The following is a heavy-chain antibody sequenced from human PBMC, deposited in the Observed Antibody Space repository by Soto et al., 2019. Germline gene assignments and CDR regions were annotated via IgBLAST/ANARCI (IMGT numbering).Heavy chain of an antibody. J-gene: IGHJ6*02. CDR3: ARKPTYSSSWYPPGNYYYYGMDV. CDR1: GFTFSSHW. D-gene: IGHD6-13*01. Sequence: GSLRLSCAASGFTFSSHWMHWVRQAPGKGLEWIGVINHSGSTNYNPSLKSLVTISVDTSKNQFSLKLSSVTAADTAVYYCARKPTYSSSWYPPGNYYYYGMDVWGQGTTVTVSS. V-gene: IGHV4-34*01. CDR2: INHSGST.